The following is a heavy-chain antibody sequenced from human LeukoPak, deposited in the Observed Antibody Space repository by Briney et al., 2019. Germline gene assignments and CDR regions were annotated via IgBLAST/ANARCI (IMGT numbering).Heavy chain of an antibody. D-gene: IGHD3-10*01. J-gene: IGHJ6*02. Sequence: SQTLSLTCSVSGGSISSGDDSWTWIRQPPGKGLEWIGNTFHSGTTNYSPSLKSRLSISLDRPKNQFSLKLTSVTAADTAVYFCARGGGRFRGHDYPMDVWGQGTTVTVSS. CDR3: ARGGGRFRGHDYPMDV. CDR1: GGSISSGDDS. CDR2: TFHSGTT. V-gene: IGHV4-30-2*01.